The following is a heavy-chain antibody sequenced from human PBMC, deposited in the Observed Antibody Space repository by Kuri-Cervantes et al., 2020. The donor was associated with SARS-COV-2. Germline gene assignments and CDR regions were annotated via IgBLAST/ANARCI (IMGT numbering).Heavy chain of an antibody. CDR3: ARDRYDFWSGLGYYYYGMDV. D-gene: IGHD3-3*01. CDR1: GFTFSSYW. Sequence: GGSLRLSCAASGFTFSSYWMHWVRQAPGTGLVWVSRINSDGSSTSYADSVKGRFTISRDNAKNTLYLQMNSLRAEDTAVYYCARDRYDFWSGLGYYYYGMDVWGQGTTVTVSS. V-gene: IGHV3-74*01. CDR2: INSDGSST. J-gene: IGHJ6*02.